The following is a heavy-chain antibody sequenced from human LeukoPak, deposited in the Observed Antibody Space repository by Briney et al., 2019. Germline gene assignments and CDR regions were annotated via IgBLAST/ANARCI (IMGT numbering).Heavy chain of an antibody. CDR3: AKDIARVVARDILTGRGESGAFDI. Sequence: PGGSLRLSCAASGFTFDDYAMRWVRQAPGKGLEWVSVISWISGSIGNADSVKGQFTISRNNAKNSLYLQMNSLRAEDTALYYCAKDIARVVARDILTGRGESGAFDIWGQGTMVTVSS. CDR2: ISWISGSI. D-gene: IGHD3-9*01. J-gene: IGHJ3*02. CDR1: GFTFDDYA. V-gene: IGHV3-9*01.